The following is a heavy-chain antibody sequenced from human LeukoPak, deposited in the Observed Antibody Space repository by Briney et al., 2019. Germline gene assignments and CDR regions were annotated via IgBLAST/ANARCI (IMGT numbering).Heavy chain of an antibody. J-gene: IGHJ4*02. D-gene: IGHD3-3*01. CDR3: AKDPRRYYDFWSGYPHFDY. CDR2: IRFDGGTK. Sequence: GGSLRLSCAASGFTFSAHGMHWVRQAPGKGLEWVAFIRFDGGTKYYADSVKGRFIISRDNSKNTLYLQMNSLRAEDTAVYYCAKDPRRYYDFWSGYPHFDYWGQGTLVTVSS. CDR1: GFTFSAHG. V-gene: IGHV3-30*02.